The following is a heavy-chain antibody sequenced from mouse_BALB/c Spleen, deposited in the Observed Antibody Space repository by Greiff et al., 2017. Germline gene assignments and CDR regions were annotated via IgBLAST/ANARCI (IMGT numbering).Heavy chain of an antibody. J-gene: IGHJ4*01. CDR2: IYPGDGDT. CDR3: ARGGLSYYYAMDY. Sequence: QVQLQQSGAELVRPGSSVKISCKASGYAFSSYWMNWVKQRPGQGLEWIGQIYPGDGDTNYNGKFKGKATLTADKSSSTAYMQLSSLTSEDSAVYFCARGGLSYYYAMDYWGQGTSGTVSS. D-gene: IGHD6-1*01. CDR1: GYAFSSYW. V-gene: IGHV1-80*01.